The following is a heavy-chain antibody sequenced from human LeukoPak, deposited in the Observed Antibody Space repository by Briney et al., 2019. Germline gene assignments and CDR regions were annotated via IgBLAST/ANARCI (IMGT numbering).Heavy chain of an antibody. D-gene: IGHD6-19*01. V-gene: IGHV1-2*02. CDR2: INPNSGGT. Sequence: ASVKVSCKASGYTFTGYYMHWVRQAPGQGLEWMGWINPNSGGTNYAQKFQGRVTMTRDTSISTAYMELSRLRSDDTAVYCCARGRGRVAGTVKINDAFDIWGQGTMVTVSS. CDR3: ARGRGRVAGTVKINDAFDI. CDR1: GYTFTGYY. J-gene: IGHJ3*02.